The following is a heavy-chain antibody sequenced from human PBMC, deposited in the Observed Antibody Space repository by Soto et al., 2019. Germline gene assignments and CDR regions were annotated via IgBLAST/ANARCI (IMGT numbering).Heavy chain of an antibody. D-gene: IGHD2-2*02. Sequence: PGGSLRLSCAASGFIFSGSAIHWVRQASGKGLEWVGRIRSRANNFATSSAASVKGRFTFSRDDSKNTAYLQMNTLKPEDTAVYYCARGQGAAIGDYSSHAMDVCGQATTVTV. CDR1: GFIFSGSA. CDR2: IRSRANNFAT. CDR3: ARGQGAAIGDYSSHAMDV. V-gene: IGHV3-73*01. J-gene: IGHJ6*02.